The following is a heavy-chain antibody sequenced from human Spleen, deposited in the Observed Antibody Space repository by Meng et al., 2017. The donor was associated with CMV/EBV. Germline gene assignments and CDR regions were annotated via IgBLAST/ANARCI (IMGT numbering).Heavy chain of an antibody. Sequence: HVHLVQSGDEVKKPGVSVKVSCKAYGYNFTSYYLHWVRQAPGQGLEWMGIINPSGGSTSYAQKFKGRVTMTRDTSTSTVYMDLSSMRSEDTAVYYCARGLAYSSANWGQGTLVTVSS. CDR3: ARGLAYSSAN. CDR2: INPSGGST. D-gene: IGHD6-19*01. V-gene: IGHV1-46*01. CDR1: GYNFTSYY. J-gene: IGHJ4*02.